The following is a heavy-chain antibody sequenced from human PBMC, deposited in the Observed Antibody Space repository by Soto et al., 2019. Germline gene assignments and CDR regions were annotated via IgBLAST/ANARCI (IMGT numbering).Heavy chain of an antibody. CDR3: ARDGGLRRFDI. CDR2: ISYDGSNK. V-gene: IGHV3-30*03. D-gene: IGHD5-12*01. Sequence: LRLSCAASGLTFSSYGMHWVRQAPGKGLQWVAVISYDGSNKYSADSVKGRFTISRDNSKNTLYLQMNSLRAEDTAMYYCARDGGLRRFDIWGQGTMVTVSS. J-gene: IGHJ3*02. CDR1: GLTFSSYG.